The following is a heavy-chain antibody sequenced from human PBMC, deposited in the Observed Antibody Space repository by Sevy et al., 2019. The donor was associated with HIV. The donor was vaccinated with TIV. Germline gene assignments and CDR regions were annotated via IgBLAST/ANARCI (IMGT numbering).Heavy chain of an antibody. V-gene: IGHV3-23*01. J-gene: IGHJ4*02. CDR3: AKGGVAVASTLREIEY. CDR1: GFNFNNYA. D-gene: IGHD6-19*01. CDR2: ISGSGHNT. Sequence: GGSLRLSCAASGFNFNNYAIIWVRQAPGKGLEWVSVISGSGHNTYYADSVRGRFAISRDNSQNTVYLQMSSLRVDDTAKYYCAKGGVAVASTLREIEYWGQGTLVTVSS.